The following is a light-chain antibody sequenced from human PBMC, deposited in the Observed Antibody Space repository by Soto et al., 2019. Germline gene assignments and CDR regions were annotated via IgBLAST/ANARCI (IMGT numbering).Light chain of an antibody. V-gene: IGLV2-14*01. Sequence: QSALTQPASVSGSPGQSITISCTGTSSDVGGYNYVSWYQQHPGKAPKLMIYEVSNRPSGVSNRFSGSKSGNTASLTISGLQAEDEADYYCSSYRTGSVVLFGGGTKVTVL. CDR3: SSYRTGSVVL. CDR1: SSDVGGYNY. CDR2: EVS. J-gene: IGLJ3*02.